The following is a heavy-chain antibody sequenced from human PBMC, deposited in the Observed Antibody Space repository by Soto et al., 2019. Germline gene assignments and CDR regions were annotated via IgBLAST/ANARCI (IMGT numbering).Heavy chain of an antibody. D-gene: IGHD5-12*01. V-gene: IGHV4-61*01. Sequence: PSETLSLTCTVSGGSVSSGSFYWSWIRRPPGKGLEWIGYFYDSGSTNYNPSLRSRVTMSVDTSKNQFSLKLSSVTAADTAMYYCAASAPPATNYYYAMDVWGQGTTVTVSS. CDR3: AASAPPATNYYYAMDV. J-gene: IGHJ6*02. CDR2: FYDSGST. CDR1: GGSVSSGSFY.